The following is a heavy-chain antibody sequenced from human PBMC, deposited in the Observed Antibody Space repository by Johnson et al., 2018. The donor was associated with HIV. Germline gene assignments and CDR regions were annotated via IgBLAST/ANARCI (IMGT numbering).Heavy chain of an antibody. V-gene: IGHV3-NL1*01. J-gene: IGHJ3*02. CDR1: GFTFSSYA. CDR3: VKDGGANWYHAFDI. Sequence: QVQLVESGGGVVQPGRSLRLSCAASGFTFSSYAMHWVRQAPGKGLEWVSVIYSGGSTYYADSVKGRFTISRDNSKNTLYLQMNSLRAEDTAVYYCVKDGGANWYHAFDIWGQGTMVTVSS. D-gene: IGHD1-1*01. CDR2: IYSGGST.